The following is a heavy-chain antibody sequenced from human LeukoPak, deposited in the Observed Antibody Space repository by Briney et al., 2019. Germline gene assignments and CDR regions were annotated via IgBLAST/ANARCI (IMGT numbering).Heavy chain of an antibody. CDR3: ARDLSVGGLDI. V-gene: IGHV3-33*01. Sequence: WVAAFWSDRSKQPYEDSVKGRFTISRDISKSTLYLQMDSLRAEDTAVYYCARDLSVGGLDICGQGTMVTVSS. D-gene: IGHD2-15*01. J-gene: IGHJ3*02. CDR2: FWSDRSKQ.